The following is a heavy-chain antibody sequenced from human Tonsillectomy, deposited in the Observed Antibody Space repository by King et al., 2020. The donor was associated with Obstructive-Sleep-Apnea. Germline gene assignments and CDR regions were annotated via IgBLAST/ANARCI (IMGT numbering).Heavy chain of an antibody. CDR1: GFTFDDYD. Sequence: VQLVESGGGLVQPGRSLRLSCAASGFTFDDYDMHWVRQAPGKGLEWVSSISWNSGSIGSADSVEGRFTISSDNAKNSLYLQMNSLRAEDTALYYCAKDIKYYYDSSGYPRAFDIWGQGTMVTVSS. CDR3: AKDIKYYYDSSGYPRAFDI. D-gene: IGHD3-22*01. J-gene: IGHJ3*02. CDR2: ISWNSGSI. V-gene: IGHV3-9*01.